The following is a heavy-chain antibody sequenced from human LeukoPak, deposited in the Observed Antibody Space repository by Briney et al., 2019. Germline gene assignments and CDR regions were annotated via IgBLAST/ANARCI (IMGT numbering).Heavy chain of an antibody. D-gene: IGHD1-14*01. CDR2: ISSSSFI. CDR1: GFTFTAFT. J-gene: IGHJ3*02. V-gene: IGHV3-21*06. CDR3: ARDRNFVAFDI. Sequence: GGSLRLSCAASGFTFTAFTINWVRQAPGKGLEGVSSISSSSFIYFADSLKGRFTISRDNAKNSVYLQINSLRAEDTAVYYCARDRNFVAFDIWGQGTMVTVSS.